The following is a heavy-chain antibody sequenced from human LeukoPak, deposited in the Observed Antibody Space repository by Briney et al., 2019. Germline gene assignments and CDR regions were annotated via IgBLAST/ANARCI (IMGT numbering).Heavy chain of an antibody. D-gene: IGHD6-13*01. CDR1: GFTFSAYS. CDR3: ARAPIAAAGRSPYYFDY. V-gene: IGHV3-21*01. Sequence: GGSLRLSCAASGFTFSAYSMNWVRQAPGKGLEWVSSSSSRSSYIYYADSLKGRFTISRDNAENSLYLQMNSLRGDDTAVYYCARAPIAAAGRSPYYFDYWGQGTLVTVSS. CDR2: SSSRSSYI. J-gene: IGHJ4*02.